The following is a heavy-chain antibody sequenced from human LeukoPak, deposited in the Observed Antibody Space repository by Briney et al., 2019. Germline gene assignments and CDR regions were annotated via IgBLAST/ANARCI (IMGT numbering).Heavy chain of an antibody. CDR2: IYTSGST. V-gene: IGHV4-4*07. D-gene: IGHD3-22*01. Sequence: SETLSLTCTVSGGSISSYYWSWIRQPAGKGLEWIGRIYTSGSTNYNPSLKSRVTMSVDTSKNQFSLKLSSVTAADTAVYYCARDGTYYYDSSGYYRLDYWGQGTLVTVSS. CDR1: GGSISSYY. J-gene: IGHJ4*02. CDR3: ARDGTYYYDSSGYYRLDY.